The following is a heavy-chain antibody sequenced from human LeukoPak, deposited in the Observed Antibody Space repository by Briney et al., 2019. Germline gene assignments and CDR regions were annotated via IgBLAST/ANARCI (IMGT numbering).Heavy chain of an antibody. CDR3: AHTNKRQQLVFDY. V-gene: IGHV3-23*01. CDR2: ISGSGGST. D-gene: IGHD6-13*01. J-gene: IGHJ4*02. CDR1: GFTFSSYG. Sequence: GGTLRLSCAASGFTFSSYGMSWVRQAPGKGLEWVSAISGSGGSTYYADSVKGRFTISRDNSKNTLYLQMNSLRAEDTAVYYCAHTNKRQQLVFDYWGQGTLVTVSS.